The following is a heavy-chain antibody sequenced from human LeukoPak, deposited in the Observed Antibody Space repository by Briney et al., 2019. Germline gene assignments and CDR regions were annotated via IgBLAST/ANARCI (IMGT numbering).Heavy chain of an antibody. J-gene: IGHJ5*02. D-gene: IGHD2/OR15-2a*01. CDR3: ARAFNRWCDP. CDR2: TYYRSKWYN. CDR1: GDSVSSNSAA. V-gene: IGHV6-1*01. Sequence: SQTLSLTCAISGDSVSSNSAAWNWIRQFPSRGLEWLGRTYYRSKWYNDYAVSVKSRITINPDTSKNQFSLQLNSVTPEDAAVYYCARAFNRWCDPWGQGTLVTVSS.